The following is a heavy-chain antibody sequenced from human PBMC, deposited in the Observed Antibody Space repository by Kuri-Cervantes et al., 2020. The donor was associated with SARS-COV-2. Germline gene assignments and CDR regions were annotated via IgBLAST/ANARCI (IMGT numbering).Heavy chain of an antibody. CDR1: GGSISSPTYY. Sequence: SETLSLTCTVSGGSISSPTYYWSWIRQPAGKGLEWIGYIYASVTTKYNPSLKSRVTISVDTSKSHFSLKLNSVTAADTAVYYCARELGGFDNWGQGTLVTVSS. D-gene: IGHD3-10*01. V-gene: IGHV4-61*09. J-gene: IGHJ4*02. CDR3: ARELGGFDN. CDR2: IYASVTT.